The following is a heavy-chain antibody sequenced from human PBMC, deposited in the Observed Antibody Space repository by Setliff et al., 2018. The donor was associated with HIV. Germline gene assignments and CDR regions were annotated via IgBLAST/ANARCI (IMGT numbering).Heavy chain of an antibody. CDR2: INAGNGNT. CDR1: GYSFITYV. CDR3: ASPLGSSGYGAFDI. J-gene: IGHJ3*02. Sequence: ASVKVSCKASGYSFITYVVYWVRQAPGQRLEWMGWINAGNGNTKYSQKFQGRVTITRDTSASTAYMELSSLRSEDTAVYYCASPLGSSGYGAFDIWGQGTMVTVSS. D-gene: IGHD3-22*01. V-gene: IGHV1-3*01.